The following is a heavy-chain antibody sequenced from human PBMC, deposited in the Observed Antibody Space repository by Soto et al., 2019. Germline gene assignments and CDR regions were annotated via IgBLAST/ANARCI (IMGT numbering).Heavy chain of an antibody. CDR3: ARGYCTTTICDPWFDP. D-gene: IGHD2-2*01. Sequence: GESLKISCTGVGYSFTSYWIGWVRQMPGKGLEWMGIIYPGDSDTRYSPSFQGQVTISADKSITTAYLQWSSLRASDTAMYYCARGYCTTTICDPWFDPWGQGTLVTVSS. CDR2: IYPGDSDT. CDR1: GYSFTSYW. J-gene: IGHJ5*02. V-gene: IGHV5-51*01.